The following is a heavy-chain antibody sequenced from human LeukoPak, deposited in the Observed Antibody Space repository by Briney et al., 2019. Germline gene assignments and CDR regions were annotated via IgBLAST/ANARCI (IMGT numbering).Heavy chain of an antibody. Sequence: GGSLRLSCAASGFTFSSYGMHWVRQAPGKGLEWVAFIRYDGSNKYYADSVKGRFTISRDNSKNTLYLQMNSLRSEDTAVYYCASISSGWSYYFDYWGQGTLVTVSS. J-gene: IGHJ4*02. CDR3: ASISSGWSYYFDY. D-gene: IGHD6-19*01. V-gene: IGHV3-30*02. CDR1: GFTFSSYG. CDR2: IRYDGSNK.